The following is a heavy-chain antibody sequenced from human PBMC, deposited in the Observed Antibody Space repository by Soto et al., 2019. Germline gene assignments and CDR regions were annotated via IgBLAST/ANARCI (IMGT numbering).Heavy chain of an antibody. D-gene: IGHD5-18*01. Sequence: PGESLKISCEGSGYRFTNFWIAWVRQMPGKGLEWMGIIYPGDSDTRYSPSFQGQVTISADKSITTAYLQWSSLKASDTAIYYCARGRGIQLWPPWTYWGQGTLVTVSS. CDR2: IYPGDSDT. CDR3: ARGRGIQLWPPWTY. J-gene: IGHJ4*02. CDR1: GYRFTNFW. V-gene: IGHV5-51*01.